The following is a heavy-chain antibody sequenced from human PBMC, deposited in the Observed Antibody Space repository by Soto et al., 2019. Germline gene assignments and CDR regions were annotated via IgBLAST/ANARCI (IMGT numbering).Heavy chain of an antibody. Sequence: QVRLVQSGAEVKAPGASVKVSCKAPGDTFTSYYMHWVRQAPGQGLEWMGGIIPVFGTTNYAQKFQGRLTITADDFTSTVYMELSRLRYEDTAVYYCARENGVAVATILYYFDYWGPGTLVTVSS. D-gene: IGHD5-12*01. V-gene: IGHV1-69*01. J-gene: IGHJ4*01. CDR1: GDTFTSYY. CDR2: IIPVFGTT. CDR3: ARENGVAVATILYYFDY.